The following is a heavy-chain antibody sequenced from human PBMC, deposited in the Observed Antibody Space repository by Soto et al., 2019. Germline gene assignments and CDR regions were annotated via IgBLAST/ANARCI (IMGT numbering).Heavy chain of an antibody. Sequence: GASVKVSCKASGYTFTGYSMHWVRQAPGQGLEWMGWINPNSGGTNYAQKFQGRVTMTRDTSISTAYMELSRLRSDDTAVYYCARDRPPSWELRAYYYYGMDVWGQGTTVTVSS. CDR2: INPNSGGT. V-gene: IGHV1-2*02. D-gene: IGHD1-26*01. CDR1: GYTFTGYS. CDR3: ARDRPPSWELRAYYYYGMDV. J-gene: IGHJ6*02.